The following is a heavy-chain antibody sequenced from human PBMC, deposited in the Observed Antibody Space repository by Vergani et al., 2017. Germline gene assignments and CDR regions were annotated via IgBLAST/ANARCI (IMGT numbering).Heavy chain of an antibody. V-gene: IGHV3-23*04. CDR2: ISGSGGST. D-gene: IGHD2-8*01. CDR1: GFTFSSYA. J-gene: IGHJ6*02. CDR3: AKDLMKDIVLMVYADYGMDG. Sequence: VQLVESGGGLVKPGGSLRLSCAASGFTFSSYAMSWVRQAPGKGLEWVSAISGSGGSTYYADSVKGRFTISRDNSKNTLYLQMNSLRAEDTAVYYCAKDLMKDIVLMVYADYGMDGWGQGTTVTVSS.